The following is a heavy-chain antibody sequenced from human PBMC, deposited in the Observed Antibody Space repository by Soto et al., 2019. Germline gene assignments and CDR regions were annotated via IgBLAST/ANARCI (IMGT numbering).Heavy chain of an antibody. J-gene: IGHJ3*02. Sequence: QVQLVQSGAEVKKPGSSVKVSCKASGGTFSSYTISWVRQAPGQGLEWMGRIIPILGIANYAQKFQGRVTITADKSTNTAYMELSSLRSEDTAVCYCARGPVWGSYPIDIWGQGTMVTVSS. D-gene: IGHD3-16*02. V-gene: IGHV1-69*02. CDR3: ARGPVWGSYPIDI. CDR2: IIPILGIA. CDR1: GGTFSSYT.